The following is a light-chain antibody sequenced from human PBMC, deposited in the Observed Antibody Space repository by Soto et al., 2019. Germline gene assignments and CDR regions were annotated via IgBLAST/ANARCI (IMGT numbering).Light chain of an antibody. CDR3: SSHTLSSALQV. CDR1: ISEVGAYDY. Sequence: LTQPPSASVSPRQSVTLSFTVAISEVGAYDYVSWYQQHPGKAPKLMIYEINKRPSGVPNRFSGSKSGDTASLTISGLQAEDEADYYCSSHTLSSALQVFGTGTKVNVL. J-gene: IGLJ1*01. CDR2: EIN. V-gene: IGLV2-8*01.